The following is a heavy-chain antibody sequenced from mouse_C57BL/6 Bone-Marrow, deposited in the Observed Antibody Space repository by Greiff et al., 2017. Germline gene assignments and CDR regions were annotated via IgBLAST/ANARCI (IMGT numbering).Heavy chain of an antibody. J-gene: IGHJ1*03. CDR1: GYAFSSSW. CDR3: ARKYYGPWYFDV. D-gene: IGHD1-1*01. Sequence: QVQLQQSGPELVKPGASVKISCKASGYAFSSSWMSWVKQRPGKGHEWIGRIYPGDGDTTYNGKFKGKATLTADKSSSTAYMQLSSLTSEDSAVYFCARKYYGPWYFDVWGTGTTVTVSS. V-gene: IGHV1-82*01. CDR2: IYPGDGDT.